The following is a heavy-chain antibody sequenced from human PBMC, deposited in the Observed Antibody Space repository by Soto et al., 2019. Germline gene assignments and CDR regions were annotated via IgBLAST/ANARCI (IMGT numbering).Heavy chain of an antibody. CDR2: IYYSGST. V-gene: IGHV4-31*11. CDR1: GGSISSGGYY. Sequence: SETLSLTCAVSGGSISSGGYYWSWIRQHPGKGLEWIGYIYYSGSTYYNPSLKSRVTISVATSKNQFSLKLSSVTAADTAVYYCARRYGDYFDFWGQGTLVTVSS. J-gene: IGHJ4*02. CDR3: ARRYGDYFDF. D-gene: IGHD4-17*01.